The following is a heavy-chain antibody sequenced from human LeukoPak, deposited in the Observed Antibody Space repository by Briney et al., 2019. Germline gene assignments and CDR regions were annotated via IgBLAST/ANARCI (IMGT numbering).Heavy chain of an antibody. CDR2: IYYSGTT. J-gene: IGHJ5*02. D-gene: IGHD3-16*02. CDR3: ARREYDYVWGSYRPNWFDP. V-gene: IGHV4-59*12. Sequence: PSETLSLTCTVSSDSISSYYWSWIRQPPGKGLEWIGYIYYSGTTKYNPSLKSRVTISVDTSKNQFSLKLSSVTAADTAVYYCARREYDYVWGSYRPNWFDPWGQGTLVTVSS. CDR1: SDSISSYY.